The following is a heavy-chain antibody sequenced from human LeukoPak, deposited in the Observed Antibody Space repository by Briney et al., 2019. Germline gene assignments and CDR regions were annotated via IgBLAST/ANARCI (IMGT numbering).Heavy chain of an antibody. V-gene: IGHV3-30*03. Sequence: GGSLGLSCTASGFSFSAYGMHWVRQAPGKGLEWLANISDDERKKYYADSVKGRFTISRDSSKNMLFLQMDSLGPEDTAVYYCARDSKRWSLDSWGQGTLVTVSS. CDR2: ISDDERKK. J-gene: IGHJ4*02. CDR3: ARDSKRWSLDS. D-gene: IGHD4-23*01. CDR1: GFSFSAYG.